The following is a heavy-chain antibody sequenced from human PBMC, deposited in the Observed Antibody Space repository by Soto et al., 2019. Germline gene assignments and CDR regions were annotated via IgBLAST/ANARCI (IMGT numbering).Heavy chain of an antibody. V-gene: IGHV3-66*01. CDR1: GFTVSISY. CDR2: IYSDGDVNT. CDR3: AKRKYCPSTTGFDF. Sequence: EVQLVQSGGALVQPGGSLRLSCAASGFTVSISYMTWVRQVPGKGLEWVSIIYSDGDVNTYYTDSVKGRFTISRDNSKNTLYLQMRSLRVEDTAVYYCAKRKYCPSTTGFDFWGQGSLVTVSS. D-gene: IGHD2-2*01. J-gene: IGHJ4*02.